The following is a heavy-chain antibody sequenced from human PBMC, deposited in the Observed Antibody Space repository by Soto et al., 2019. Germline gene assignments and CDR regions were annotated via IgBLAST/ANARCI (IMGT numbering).Heavy chain of an antibody. CDR3: GRGGYYDSSGSWNYHYYGLDV. D-gene: IGHD3-22*01. V-gene: IGHV1-18*01. CDR2: ISPYDDYT. Sequence: QVHLVQSGGEVKKPGASVKVFCKTSGYTFSSYGVNWVRQAPGRGLEWMRWISPYDDYTYYAQKLQGRVSMTTDTSTKTAYMELRSLRSDGTAVYYCGRGGYYDSSGSWNYHYYGLDVWGQGTTVIVSS. J-gene: IGHJ6*01. CDR1: GYTFSSYG.